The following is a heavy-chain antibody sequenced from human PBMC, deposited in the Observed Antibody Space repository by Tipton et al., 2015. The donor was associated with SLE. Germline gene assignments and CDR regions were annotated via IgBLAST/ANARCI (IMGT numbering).Heavy chain of an antibody. CDR2: NNQSGYT. D-gene: IGHD4-17*01. Sequence: TLSLTCAVAGVSLSGFSWSCIRQPPVRGLAWIVENNQSGYTNYNPSLKSRVTISVDTSKNQFSLKLTSVTAADTETYYCATTVTTTAPYGAFDNWGQGSPGTASS. CDR1: GVSLSGFS. V-gene: IGHV4-34*01. CDR3: ATTVTTTAPYGAFDN. J-gene: IGHJ3*02.